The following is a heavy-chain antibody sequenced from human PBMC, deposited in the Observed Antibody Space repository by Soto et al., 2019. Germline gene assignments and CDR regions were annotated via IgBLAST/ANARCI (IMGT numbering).Heavy chain of an antibody. CDR1: GYTFTSYY. V-gene: IGHV1-46*03. CDR3: ARDGQFFRDGYYPWVY. D-gene: IGHD1-26*01. CDR2: INPSGGST. J-gene: IGHJ4*02. Sequence: GASVQVSCKASGYTFTSYYMHWVRQAPGQGLEWMGIINPSGGSTSYAQKFQGRVTMTRDTSTSTVYMELSSLRSEDTAVYYCARDGQFFRDGYYPWVYWGQGTLVTVSS.